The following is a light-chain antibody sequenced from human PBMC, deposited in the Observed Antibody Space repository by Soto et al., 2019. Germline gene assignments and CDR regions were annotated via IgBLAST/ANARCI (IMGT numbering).Light chain of an antibody. Sequence: QSVLTQSPSVSGAPGQRVSISCTGSSSNIGAGYDVHWYQHLPGTAPKLLIYANNNRPSGVPDRFSGSKSGTSASLAITGLQAEDEADYYCQSYDSSRSPLYVFGTGTKLTVL. V-gene: IGLV1-40*01. CDR3: QSYDSSRSPLYV. J-gene: IGLJ1*01. CDR1: SSNIGAGYD. CDR2: ANN.